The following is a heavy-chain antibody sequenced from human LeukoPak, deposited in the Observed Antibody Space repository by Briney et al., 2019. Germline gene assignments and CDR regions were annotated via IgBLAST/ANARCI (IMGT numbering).Heavy chain of an antibody. CDR3: ARPAYDSSGYYLYYFDY. J-gene: IGHJ4*02. CDR2: IKSKTDGGTT. Sequence: GGSLRLSCAASGFTFSIAWMTWVRQAPGKGLEWVGRIKSKTDGGTTDYAAPVKGRFTISRDDSKNTLYLQMNSLKTQDTAVYYCARPAYDSSGYYLYYFDYWGQGTLVTVSS. D-gene: IGHD3-22*01. V-gene: IGHV3-15*01. CDR1: GFTFSIAW.